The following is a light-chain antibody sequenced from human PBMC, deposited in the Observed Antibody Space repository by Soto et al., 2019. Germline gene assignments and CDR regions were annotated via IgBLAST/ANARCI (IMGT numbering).Light chain of an antibody. CDR2: DVT. CDR1: SSDIGSYNF. Sequence: QSVLTQPPSASGSPGQSVTISCAGASSDIGSYNFVSWYQQHPDKAPKLLIYDVTQRPSGVPDRFSGSKSGNTASLTVSGLLTQDEADYYCTSYAGSNFPVVFGGGTKLTVL. CDR3: TSYAGSNFPVV. V-gene: IGLV2-8*01. J-gene: IGLJ2*01.